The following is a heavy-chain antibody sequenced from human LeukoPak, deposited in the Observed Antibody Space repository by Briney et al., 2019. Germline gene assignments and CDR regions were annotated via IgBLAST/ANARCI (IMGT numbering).Heavy chain of an antibody. CDR1: GFMFSGYW. Sequence: GGSLRLSCAASGFMFSGYWMHWVRQGPEKGLELVSRIDNDGNGIIYADSVKGRFTTSRDNAKNTLYLQMNSLRAEDTAVYYCAREHPSSFAFDIWGQGTMVTVSS. V-gene: IGHV3-74*01. J-gene: IGHJ3*02. CDR3: AREHPSSFAFDI. CDR2: IDNDGNGI.